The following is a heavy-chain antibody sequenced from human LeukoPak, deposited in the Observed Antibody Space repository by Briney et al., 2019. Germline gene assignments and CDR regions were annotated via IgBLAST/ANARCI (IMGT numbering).Heavy chain of an antibody. V-gene: IGHV1-2*02. D-gene: IGHD6-6*01. Sequence: ASVKVSCKASGYIFTGYYMHWVRQAPGQGLEWMGWINPNSGGTNYAQKFQGRVTMTRDTSISTAYMELSRLRSDDTAVYYCALSSIAARRDLDYWGQGTLVTVSS. CDR3: ALSSIAARRDLDY. CDR1: GYIFTGYY. J-gene: IGHJ4*02. CDR2: INPNSGGT.